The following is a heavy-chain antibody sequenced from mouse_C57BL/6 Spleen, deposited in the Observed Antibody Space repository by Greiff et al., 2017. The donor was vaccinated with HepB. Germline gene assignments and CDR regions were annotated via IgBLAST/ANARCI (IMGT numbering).Heavy chain of an antibody. V-gene: IGHV1-52*01. CDR2: IDPSDSET. Sequence: QVQLKQPGAELVRPGSSVKLSCKASGYTFTSYWMHWVKQRPIQGLEWIGNIDPSDSETHYNQKFKDKATLTVDKSSSTAYMQLSSLTSEDAAVYYCARLYYYGSSWGNFDYWGQGTTLTVSS. D-gene: IGHD1-1*01. CDR3: ARLYYYGSSWGNFDY. J-gene: IGHJ2*01. CDR1: GYTFTSYW.